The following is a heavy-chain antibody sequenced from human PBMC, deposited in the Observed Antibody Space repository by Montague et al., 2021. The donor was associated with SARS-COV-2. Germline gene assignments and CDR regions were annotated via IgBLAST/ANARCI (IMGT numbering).Heavy chain of an antibody. J-gene: IGHJ4*02. D-gene: IGHD2-21*01. CDR2: IVDSDSST. CDR3: ARGVITPDY. CDR1: GFTITSYA. Sequence: SLSLSLSVSGFTITSYAMSWVRQAPGKGLEWVSGIVDSDSSTHYADSVKGRFTISRDNSKNMVYLQMNSLRAEDTAVYYCARGVITPDYWGQGTLVTVSS. V-gene: IGHV3-23*01.